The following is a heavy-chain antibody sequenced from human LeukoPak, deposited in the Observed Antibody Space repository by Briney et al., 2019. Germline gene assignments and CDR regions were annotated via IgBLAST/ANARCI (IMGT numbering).Heavy chain of an antibody. Sequence: GGSLRLSCATSGFTFTRYAMSWVRQAPGRGLDWLLSVSGNGQSTFYADSVKGRFTISRHFSKSTLYLQMSNLRAEDTARYYCAKASDYNNYFDFWGQGILVTVSS. V-gene: IGHV3-23*01. J-gene: IGHJ4*02. CDR3: AKASDYNNYFDF. D-gene: IGHD6-25*01. CDR1: GFTFTRYA. CDR2: VSGNGQST.